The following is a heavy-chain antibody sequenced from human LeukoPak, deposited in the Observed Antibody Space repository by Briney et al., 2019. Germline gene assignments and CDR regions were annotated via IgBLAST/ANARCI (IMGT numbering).Heavy chain of an antibody. V-gene: IGHV3-30*03. Sequence: GGSLRLSCAASGFTFSSYGMHWVRQAPGKGLEWVAVISYDGSNKYYADSVKGRFTISRDNPKNTLYLQMNSLRAEDTAVYYCATEKGDSPDYWGQGTLVTVSS. D-gene: IGHD3-16*01. CDR3: ATEKGDSPDY. J-gene: IGHJ4*02. CDR2: ISYDGSNK. CDR1: GFTFSSYG.